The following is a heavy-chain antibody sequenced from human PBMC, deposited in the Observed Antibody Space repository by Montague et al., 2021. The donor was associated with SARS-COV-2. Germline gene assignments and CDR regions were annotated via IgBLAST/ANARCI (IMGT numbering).Heavy chain of an antibody. CDR2: SHFTGTT. Sequence: SETLSLTCSVSDASISTSNYWGWLRQTPGKDLEWIAGSHFTGTTYYKPSLKSRVTISVDTSKNQFSLQLTSLTAADTPIAFCARDLNDGSDRFFDYWGQGTLVTVSS. V-gene: IGHV4-39*07. J-gene: IGHJ4*02. CDR1: DASISTSNY. CDR3: ARDLNDGSDRFFDY. D-gene: IGHD5-24*01.